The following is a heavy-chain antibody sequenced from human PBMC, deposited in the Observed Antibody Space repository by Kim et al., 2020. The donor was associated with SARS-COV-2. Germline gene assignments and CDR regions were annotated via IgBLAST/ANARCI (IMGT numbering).Heavy chain of an antibody. CDR1: GCSFSGYY. J-gene: IGHJ4*02. CDR2: INHSGST. CDR3: ERGVPVAAAIDY. V-gene: IGHV4-34*01. Sequence: SETLSLTCAVYGCSFSGYYWSWIRQPPGKGLEWIGEINHSGSTNYNPSLKSRVTISVDTSKNQFSLKLSSVTAADTAVYYCERGVPVAAAIDYWGQGTLVTVSS. D-gene: IGHD6-13*01.